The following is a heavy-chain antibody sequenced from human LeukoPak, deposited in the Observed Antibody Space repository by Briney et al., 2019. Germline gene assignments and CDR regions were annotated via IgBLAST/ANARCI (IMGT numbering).Heavy chain of an antibody. CDR3: ARDAGLTYFDY. V-gene: IGHV4-4*07. D-gene: IGHD3-22*01. Sequence: SETLSLTCTVSGGSISSYYWTWIRQPAGKGLEWIGHIYTSESTYYNPSLKSRVTMSVDTSKNQFSLKLSSVTAADTAMYYCARDAGLTYFDYWGQGTLVTVSS. J-gene: IGHJ4*02. CDR2: IYTSEST. CDR1: GGSISSYY.